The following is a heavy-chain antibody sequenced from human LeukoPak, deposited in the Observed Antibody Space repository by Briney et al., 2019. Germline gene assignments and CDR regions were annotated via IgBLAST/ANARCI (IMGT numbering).Heavy chain of an antibody. V-gene: IGHV3-66*02. CDR1: GVTVSSSY. Sequence: WGSLRLSCAASGVTVSSSYMAWVRRAPGRGLEWVSIIYIGGNTFLSDSVKGRFTIFRDSYKNTLYPQTTSLTAEDRAVYYCARGYCLNGKCPFAFDYWGQGTLVTVSS. D-gene: IGHD2-15*01. J-gene: IGHJ4*02. CDR2: IYIGGNT. CDR3: ARGYCLNGKCPFAFDY.